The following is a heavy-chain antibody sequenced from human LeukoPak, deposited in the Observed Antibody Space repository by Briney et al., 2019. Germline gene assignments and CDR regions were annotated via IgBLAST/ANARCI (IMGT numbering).Heavy chain of an antibody. V-gene: IGHV4-39*07. J-gene: IGHJ4*02. Sequence: SETLSLTCTVSGGSISSSSYYWGWIRQPPGKGLEWIGSIYYSGSTYYNPSLKSRVTISVDTSKNQFSLKLSSVTAADTAVYYCARVGVYQESYYFDYWGQGTLVTVSS. CDR2: IYYSGST. CDR1: GGSISSSSYY. D-gene: IGHD1-26*01. CDR3: ARVGVYQESYYFDY.